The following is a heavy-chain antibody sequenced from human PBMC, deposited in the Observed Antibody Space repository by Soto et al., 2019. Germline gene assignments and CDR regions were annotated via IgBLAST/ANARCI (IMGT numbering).Heavy chain of an antibody. CDR2: INPSGGST. V-gene: IGHV1-46*01. CDR1: GYTFTSYY. J-gene: IGHJ4*02. CDR3: ARDRTQLWLRY. Sequence: QVQLVQSGAEVKKPGASVKVSCKASGYTFTSYYMHWVRQAPGQGLEWMGIINPSGGSTSYAQKFQGRVTMTRETSTSTVYMELSSLRSEDTAVYYCARDRTQLWLRYWGQGTLVTVSS. D-gene: IGHD5-18*01.